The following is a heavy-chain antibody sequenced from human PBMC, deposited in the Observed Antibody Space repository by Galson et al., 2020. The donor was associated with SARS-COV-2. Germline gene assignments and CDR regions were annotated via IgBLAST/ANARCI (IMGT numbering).Heavy chain of an antibody. Sequence: GGSLRLSCTASGFTFGDYAMSWFRQAPGKGLEWVGFIRSKAYGGTTEYAASVKGRFTISRDDSKSIAYLQMNSLKTEDTAVYYCTSIRFLEWLYGVRGDYWGQGTLVTVSS. V-gene: IGHV3-49*03. CDR1: GFTFGDYA. J-gene: IGHJ4*02. D-gene: IGHD3-3*01. CDR3: TSIRFLEWLYGVRGDY. CDR2: IRSKAYGGTT.